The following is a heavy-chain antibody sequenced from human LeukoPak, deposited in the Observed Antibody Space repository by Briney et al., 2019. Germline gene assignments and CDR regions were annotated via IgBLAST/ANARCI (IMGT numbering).Heavy chain of an antibody. J-gene: IGHJ6*02. D-gene: IGHD6-13*01. CDR1: GFTFNTYG. Sequence: GGSLRLSCAASGFTFNTYGMHWVRQAPGKGLEWVAVIWYDGSNQYYADSVKGRFTISRDNSKNTLDLRMSSLRVEDTAVYYCARDLVAAAGTPHFYYSGMDVWGQGTTVTVSS. CDR3: ARDLVAAAGTPHFYYSGMDV. V-gene: IGHV3-33*01. CDR2: IWYDGSNQ.